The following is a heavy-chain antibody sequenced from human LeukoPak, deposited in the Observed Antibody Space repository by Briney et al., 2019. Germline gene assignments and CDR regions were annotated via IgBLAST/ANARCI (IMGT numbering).Heavy chain of an antibody. D-gene: IGHD2-15*01. CDR3: ARGGWAALDY. CDR2: VYYSGTT. Sequence: SDTLSLTCTVSGGSISSYYWSWIRQPPGMGLEWIGFVYYSGTTNYNPSLKSRVTMSVDTSNNRFSLKLSSVTAADTALYYCARGGWAALDYWGQGTLVTVSS. CDR1: GGSISSYY. V-gene: IGHV4-59*07. J-gene: IGHJ4*02.